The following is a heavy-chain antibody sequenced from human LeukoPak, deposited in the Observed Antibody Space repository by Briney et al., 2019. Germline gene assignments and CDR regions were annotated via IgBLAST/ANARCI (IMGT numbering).Heavy chain of an antibody. J-gene: IGHJ5*02. D-gene: IGHD2-15*01. CDR2: IYYSGST. CDR3: ASGGWGYCSGGSCHERPWFDP. V-gene: IGHV4-31*03. CDR1: GGSISSGGYY. Sequence: SQTLSLTCTVSGGSISSGGYYWSWIRQHPGKGLEWIGYIYYSGSTYYNPSLKSRVTISVDTSKNQFSLKLSSVTAADTAVYYSASGGWGYCSGGSCHERPWFDPWGQGTLVTVSS.